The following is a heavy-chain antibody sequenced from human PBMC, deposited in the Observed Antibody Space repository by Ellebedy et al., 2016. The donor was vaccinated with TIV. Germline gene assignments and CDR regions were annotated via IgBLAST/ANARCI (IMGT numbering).Heavy chain of an antibody. J-gene: IGHJ4*02. CDR2: INPNSGGT. V-gene: IGHV1-2*02. CDR1: GYTFTGYY. CDR3: ARARSWNYPYYFDY. D-gene: IGHD1-7*01. Sequence: ASVKVSCKASGYTFTGYYIHWVRQAPGQGLEWMGWINPNSGGTNYAQKFQGRVTMTRDTSISTAYTELSRLRSDDTAVYYCARARSWNYPYYFDYWGQGTLVTVSS.